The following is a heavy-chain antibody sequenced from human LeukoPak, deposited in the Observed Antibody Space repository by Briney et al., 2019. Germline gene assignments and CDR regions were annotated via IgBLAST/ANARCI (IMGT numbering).Heavy chain of an antibody. CDR2: ITSSGNTI. Sequence: GGSLRLSCAASGFTFSSYEMNWVRQAPGKGLEWVSYITSSGNTIYYADSVKGRFTISRDNAKNSLYLQMDSLRAEDTAVYYCARLTTMTTTGGPFDYWGQGTLVTVSS. J-gene: IGHJ4*02. CDR1: GFTFSSYE. CDR3: ARLTTMTTTGGPFDY. D-gene: IGHD4-17*01. V-gene: IGHV3-48*03.